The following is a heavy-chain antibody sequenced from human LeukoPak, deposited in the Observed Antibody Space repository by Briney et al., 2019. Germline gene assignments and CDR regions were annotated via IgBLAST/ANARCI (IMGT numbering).Heavy chain of an antibody. CDR1: GYSISSGFH. D-gene: IGHD4-17*01. Sequence: PSETLSLTCTVSGYSISSGFHWGWIRQPPGKGLEWIGSIYHTGTTYYNPSLKSRVTVSVDPSKNQFSLKLSSVTAADTAVYYCARAGPQYGDPEYTQYWGQGTLVTISS. J-gene: IGHJ1*01. CDR3: ARAGPQYGDPEYTQY. CDR2: IYHTGTT. V-gene: IGHV4-38-2*02.